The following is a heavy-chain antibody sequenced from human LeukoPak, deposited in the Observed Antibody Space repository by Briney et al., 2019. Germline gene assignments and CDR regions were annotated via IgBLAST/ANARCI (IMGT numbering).Heavy chain of an antibody. CDR2: IKADGGEE. Sequence: GGSLRLSCAASGFAFNTYWMSWVRQAPGKGLEWVANIKADGGEEYYVDSVKGRFTISRDNAKNSLYLQMNSLRAEDTAVYYCARDWSSAQNAFDTWGQGTMVTVSS. D-gene: IGHD6-25*01. CDR1: GFAFNTYW. J-gene: IGHJ3*02. CDR3: ARDWSSAQNAFDT. V-gene: IGHV3-7*01.